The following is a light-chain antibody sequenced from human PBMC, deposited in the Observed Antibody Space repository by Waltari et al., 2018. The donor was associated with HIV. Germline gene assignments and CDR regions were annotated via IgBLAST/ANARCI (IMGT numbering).Light chain of an antibody. Sequence: QLVLTQSPSASASLGASVKLTCTLSSGHSSYAIAWHQQQPEKGPRYSMKLNSDGSHSKGDGCPDRFSGSSSGAERYLTISSLQSEDEADYYCQTRGTGRDVVFGGGTKLTVL. J-gene: IGLJ2*01. CDR2: LNSDGSH. CDR1: SGHSSYA. V-gene: IGLV4-69*01. CDR3: QTRGTGRDVV.